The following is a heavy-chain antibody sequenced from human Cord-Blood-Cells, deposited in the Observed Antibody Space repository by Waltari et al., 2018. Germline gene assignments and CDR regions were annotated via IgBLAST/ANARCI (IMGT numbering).Heavy chain of an antibody. Sequence: QVQLVKSGAEVKKPGSSVKVSCKASGGTFSSYAISWVRQATGQGLEWMGGIIPLFGTANYAQKFLGRVTITADESTSTAYMELSSLRSEDTAVYYCASGYCTNGVCYDAFDIWGQGTMVTVSS. CDR3: ASGYCTNGVCYDAFDI. V-gene: IGHV1-69*01. J-gene: IGHJ3*02. CDR2: IIPLFGTA. CDR1: GGTFSSYA. D-gene: IGHD2-8*01.